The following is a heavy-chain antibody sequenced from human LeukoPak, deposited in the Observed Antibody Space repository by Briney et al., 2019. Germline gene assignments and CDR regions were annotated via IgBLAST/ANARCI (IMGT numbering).Heavy chain of an antibody. Sequence: GGSLRLSCVASGFTFRNYAMYWVRQAPGKGLEWVALISYDGSNENYADSVKGRFTISRDNSKNTLFLQMNSLRVEDTAVYYCARDYYCSGGSCLYFDYWGQGTLVTVSP. CDR2: ISYDGSNE. D-gene: IGHD2-15*01. CDR1: GFTFRNYA. J-gene: IGHJ4*02. V-gene: IGHV3-30-3*01. CDR3: ARDYYCSGGSCLYFDY.